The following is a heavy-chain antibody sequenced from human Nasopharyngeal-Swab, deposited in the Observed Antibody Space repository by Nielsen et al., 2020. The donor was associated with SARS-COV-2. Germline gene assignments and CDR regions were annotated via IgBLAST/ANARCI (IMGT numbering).Heavy chain of an antibody. V-gene: IGHV4-34*01. CDR3: ARGGAGVVPSPVLGLGPYYSYYYMDV. CDR2: VSQGGGT. D-gene: IGHD2-2*01. Sequence: CQAPGKGLEWIGEVSQGGGTNYNPSLKNRVTISVATSKNQFSLKLSSVTAAETAVYYCARGGAGVVPSPVLGLGPYYSYYYMDVWGKGTTVTSP. J-gene: IGHJ6*03.